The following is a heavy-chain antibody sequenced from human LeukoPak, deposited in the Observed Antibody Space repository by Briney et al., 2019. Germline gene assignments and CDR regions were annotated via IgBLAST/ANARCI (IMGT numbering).Heavy chain of an antibody. CDR3: ARTNLDCKNGVCYDY. J-gene: IGHJ4*02. D-gene: IGHD2-8*01. Sequence: ASVKVSCKASGYTFPTSGISWVRRAPGQGLEWMGWISVYNHNTNYAQKFQGRVTVTTDTSTRTAYMELRSLGSDDTAVYYCARTNLDCKNGVCYDYWGQGTLVTVSS. CDR2: ISVYNHNT. V-gene: IGHV1-18*01. CDR1: GYTFPTSG.